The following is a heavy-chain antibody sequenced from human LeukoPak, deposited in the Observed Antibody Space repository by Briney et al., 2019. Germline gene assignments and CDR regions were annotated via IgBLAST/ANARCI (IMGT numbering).Heavy chain of an antibody. CDR3: ARDGRRRDYCDSGSCYWYFDL. D-gene: IGHD2-15*01. CDR2: ISSSSSYI. Sequence: GGSLRLSSAASGFSFSSYTMNWVRQAPGKGLEWVSSISSSSSYIYYADSLKGRFTISRDNAKNSLYLQMNSLRAEDTAVYYCARDGRRRDYCDSGSCYWYFDLWGRGTLVTVSS. V-gene: IGHV3-21*01. J-gene: IGHJ2*01. CDR1: GFSFSSYT.